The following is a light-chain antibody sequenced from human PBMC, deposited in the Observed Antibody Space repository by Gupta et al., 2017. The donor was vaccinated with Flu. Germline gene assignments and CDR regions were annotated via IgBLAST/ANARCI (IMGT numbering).Light chain of an antibody. Sequence: QSALTQPASVSGSPGQSLTISCTGTSSDVGKYIFVSWYQQHPGKAPNLLIYEGSKRPSGVSNRFSGSKSGSTASLTISGRQAEDEAHYYCCSFAGSTTMIFGGGTKLTVL. CDR3: CSFAGSTTMI. CDR2: EGS. V-gene: IGLV2-23*01. J-gene: IGLJ2*01. CDR1: SSDVGKYIF.